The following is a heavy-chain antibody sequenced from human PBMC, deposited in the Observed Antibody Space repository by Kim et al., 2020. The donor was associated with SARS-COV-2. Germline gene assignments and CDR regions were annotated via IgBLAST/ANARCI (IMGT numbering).Heavy chain of an antibody. J-gene: IGHJ3*01. CDR3: ARTISISAFDL. V-gene: IGHV4-59*08. D-gene: IGHD3-9*01. Sequence: SETLSLTCTVSGGSISYHYWSWIRQSPGKGLEWIGYIFYNGGTKYNPSLKSRVTISVDTSKNQFSLKLSSVTAADTAVYYCARTISISAFDLWGQGTMVT. CDR1: GGSISYHY. CDR2: IFYNGGT.